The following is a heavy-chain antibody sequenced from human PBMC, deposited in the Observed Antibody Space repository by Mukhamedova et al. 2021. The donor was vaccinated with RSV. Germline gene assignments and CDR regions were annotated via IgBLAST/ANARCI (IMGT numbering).Heavy chain of an antibody. CDR3: TTLPHGSGRCMDV. J-gene: IGHJ6*02. V-gene: IGHV3-15*01. Sequence: ERVGRIQSKTDGGTTDYAAPVKGRFTISRDDSKNTPYLQLNSLKTEDTAAYYCTTLPHGSGRCMDVWGQGTTVTVSS. D-gene: IGHD3-10*01. CDR2: IQSKTDGGTT.